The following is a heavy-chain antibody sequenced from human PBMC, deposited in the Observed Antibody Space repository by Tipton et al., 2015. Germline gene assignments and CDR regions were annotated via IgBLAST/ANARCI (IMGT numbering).Heavy chain of an antibody. V-gene: IGHV4-38-2*01. J-gene: IGHJ5*01. Sequence: TLSLTCDVSGYSISSGYYWGWIRQPPGRGLEWIGEAYHDGRANFRPSLKSRVTISLDKSQNQFSLHLTSVTAADTAVYYCARVPGVIGWGVFDSWGQGSLVTVSS. D-gene: IGHD3-10*01. CDR1: GYSISSGYY. CDR3: ARVPGVIGWGVFDS. CDR2: AYHDGRA.